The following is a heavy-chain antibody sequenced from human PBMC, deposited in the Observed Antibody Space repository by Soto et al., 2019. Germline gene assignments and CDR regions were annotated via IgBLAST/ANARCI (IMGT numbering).Heavy chain of an antibody. J-gene: IGHJ6*02. CDR1: GFTFSSYA. CDR3: ARSISHPTGYIYYYYYGMDV. Sequence: PGGSLRLSCAASGFTFSSYAMHWVRQAPGKGLEWVAVISYDGSNKYYADSVKGRFTISRDNSKNTLYLQMNSLRAEDTAVYYWARSISHPTGYIYYYYYGMDVWGQGTTVTAP. CDR2: ISYDGSNK. D-gene: IGHD5-18*01. V-gene: IGHV3-30-3*01.